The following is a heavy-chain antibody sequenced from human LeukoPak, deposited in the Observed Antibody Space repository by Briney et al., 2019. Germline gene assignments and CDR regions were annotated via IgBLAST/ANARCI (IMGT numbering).Heavy chain of an antibody. CDR1: GGTFSSYA. V-gene: IGHV1-69*04. CDR2: IIPILGIA. Sequence: SVKVSCKASGGTFSSYAISWVRQAPGQGLEWMGRIIPILGIANYAQKFQGRVTITADKSTSTAYMELSSLRSEDTAVYYCARGLSALYYYYMDVWGNGTTVTVSS. CDR3: ARGLSALYYYYMDV. J-gene: IGHJ6*03.